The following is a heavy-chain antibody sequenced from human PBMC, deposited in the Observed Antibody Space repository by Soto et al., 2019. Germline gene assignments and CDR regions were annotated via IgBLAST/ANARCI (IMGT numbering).Heavy chain of an antibody. CDR1: GYTFTSYA. CDR2: INAGNGNT. V-gene: IGHV1-3*01. J-gene: IGHJ4*02. CDR3: ARDHGSGSYPRW. Sequence: QVQLVQSGAEVKKPGASVKGSCKASGYTFTSYAMHWVRQAPGQRLEWMGWINAGNGNTKYSQKFQGRVTITRDTSASTAYMELSSLRSEDTAVYYCARDHGSGSYPRWWGQGTLVTVSS. D-gene: IGHD3-10*01.